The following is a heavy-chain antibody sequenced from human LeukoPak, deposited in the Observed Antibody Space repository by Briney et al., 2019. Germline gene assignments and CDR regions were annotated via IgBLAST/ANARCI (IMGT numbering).Heavy chain of an antibody. V-gene: IGHV3-33*01. Sequence: GRSLRLSCAASGFTFSSYGMHWVRQAPGKGLEWVAVIWYDGSNKYYADSVKGRFTISRDHSKNTLYLQMNSLRAEDTAVYYCARAFAAYCSGGSCYSGITMIRRPPDYWGQGTLVTVSS. CDR2: IWYDGSNK. D-gene: IGHD2-15*01. CDR1: GFTFSSYG. J-gene: IGHJ4*02. CDR3: ARAFAAYCSGGSCYSGITMIRRPPDY.